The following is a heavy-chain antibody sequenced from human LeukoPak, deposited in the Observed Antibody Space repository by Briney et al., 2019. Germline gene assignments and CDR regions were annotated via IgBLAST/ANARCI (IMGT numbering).Heavy chain of an antibody. D-gene: IGHD1-26*01. J-gene: IGHJ4*02. CDR3: ARFGVGATKNDY. CDR2: ICYSGST. Sequence: SETLSLTCTVSGGSISSSSYYWGWIRQPPGKGLEWIGSICYSGSTYYNPSLKSRVTISVDTSKNQFSLKLSSVTAADTAVYYCARFGVGATKNDYWGQGTLVTVSS. V-gene: IGHV4-39*01. CDR1: GGSISSSSYY.